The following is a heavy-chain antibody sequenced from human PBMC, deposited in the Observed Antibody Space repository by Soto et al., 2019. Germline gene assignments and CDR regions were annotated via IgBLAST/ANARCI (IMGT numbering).Heavy chain of an antibody. V-gene: IGHV5-51*01. Sequence: GDSLKTSYKGSGYSFTSYWIGWVRQMPGKGLEWMGIIYPGDSDTRYSPSFQGQVTISADKSISTAYLQWSSLKASDTAMYYCARHQSTTWVDVWGQGTTVTVSS. J-gene: IGHJ6*02. CDR3: ARHQSTTWVDV. CDR1: GYSFTSYW. CDR2: IYPGDSDT. D-gene: IGHD5-12*01.